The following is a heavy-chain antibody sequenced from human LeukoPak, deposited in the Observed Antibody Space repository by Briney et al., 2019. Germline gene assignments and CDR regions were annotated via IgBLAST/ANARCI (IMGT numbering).Heavy chain of an antibody. Sequence: SVKVSCKASGGTFSSYAISWVRQAPGQGLEWMGGIIPIFDTANYAQKFQGRVTITADKSTSTAYMELSSLRSEDTAVYYCARDHDYEGWFDPWGQGTLVTVSS. V-gene: IGHV1-69*06. CDR2: IIPIFDTA. J-gene: IGHJ5*02. D-gene: IGHD4-17*01. CDR1: GGTFSSYA. CDR3: ARDHDYEGWFDP.